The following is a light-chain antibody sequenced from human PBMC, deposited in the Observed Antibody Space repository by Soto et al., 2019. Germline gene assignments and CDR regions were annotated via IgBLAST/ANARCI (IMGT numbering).Light chain of an antibody. V-gene: IGKV3-11*01. J-gene: IGKJ4*01. CDR1: QSVTSY. Sequence: EIVLTQSPATLSLSPGERATLSCRASQSVTSYLAWYQQKPGQAPRLLIYDASDRASGIPARFSGRGSGTDFSLTISSLEPEDFAVYYCQQRGNWPLTFGGGTKVDIK. CDR2: DAS. CDR3: QQRGNWPLT.